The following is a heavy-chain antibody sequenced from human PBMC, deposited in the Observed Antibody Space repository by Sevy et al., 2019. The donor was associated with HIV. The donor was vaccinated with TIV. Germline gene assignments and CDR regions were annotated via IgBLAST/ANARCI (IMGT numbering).Heavy chain of an antibody. CDR3: ARAPYSSSGPYYYYYGMDV. CDR1: GGSISSGDYY. V-gene: IGHV4-30-4*01. D-gene: IGHD6-13*01. J-gene: IGHJ6*02. Sequence: SETLSLTCTVSGGSISSGDYYWSWIRQPPGKGLEWIGYIYYSGSTYYNPSLKSRVTISVDTSKNQFSLKLSSVTAAETPVYYCARAPYSSSGPYYYYYGMDVWGQGTTVTVSS. CDR2: IYYSGST.